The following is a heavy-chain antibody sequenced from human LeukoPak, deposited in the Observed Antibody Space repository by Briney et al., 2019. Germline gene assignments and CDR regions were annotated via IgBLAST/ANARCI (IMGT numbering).Heavy chain of an antibody. CDR1: GGTFSSYA. J-gene: IGHJ5*02. CDR2: IIPIFGTA. V-gene: IGHV1-69*05. CDR3: ARGATGTTTQLGFDP. Sequence: ASVKVSCKASGGTFSSYAISWVRQAPGQGLEWMGGIIPIFGTANYAQKFQGRVTITTDESTSTAYMELSSLRSEDTAVYCCARGATGTTTQLGFDPWGQGTLVTVSS. D-gene: IGHD1-7*01.